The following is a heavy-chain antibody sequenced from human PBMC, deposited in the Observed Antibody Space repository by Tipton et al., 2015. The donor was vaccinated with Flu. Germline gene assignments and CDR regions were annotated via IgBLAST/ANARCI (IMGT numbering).Heavy chain of an antibody. CDR3: SRSTYYYGSGSSDY. D-gene: IGHD3-10*01. J-gene: IGHJ4*02. CDR2: ISHSGST. Sequence: TLSLTCAVSGYSISTGYYWGWIRQPPGKGLEWIGTISHSGSTYYKPSLKSRVTISLDTFQNQFSLKVNSVTAADTAVYYCSRSTYYYGSGSSDYWGQGTLVTVSS. V-gene: IGHV4-38-2*01. CDR1: GYSISTGYY.